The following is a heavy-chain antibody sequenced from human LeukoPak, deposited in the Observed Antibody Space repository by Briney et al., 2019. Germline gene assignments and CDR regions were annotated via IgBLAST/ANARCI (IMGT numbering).Heavy chain of an antibody. J-gene: IGHJ4*02. CDR2: IWYDGSNK. CDR1: GFTFSSYA. V-gene: IGHV3-33*08. Sequence: GGSLRLSCAASGFTFSSYAMHWVRQAPGKGQEWVAVIWYDGSNKYYADSVKGRFTSSRDNSKNTLCLQMNSVRVEDTAVYYCARGGPEWPLDYWGQGTLVTVPS. D-gene: IGHD3-3*01. CDR3: ARGGPEWPLDY.